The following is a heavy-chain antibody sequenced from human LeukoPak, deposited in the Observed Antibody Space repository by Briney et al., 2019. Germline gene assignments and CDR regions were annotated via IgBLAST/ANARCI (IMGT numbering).Heavy chain of an antibody. J-gene: IGHJ4*02. CDR3: AKTRSNSLYGGSLVWFDY. D-gene: IGHD1-26*01. V-gene: IGHV3-9*01. CDR1: GFTFDDYA. Sequence: GGSLRLSCAASGFTFDDYAVHWVRQVPGKGLEWVSGISWNSKMIDYADSVKGRFTISRDNAKNSLYLQMNSLRAEDTALYYCAKTRSNSLYGGSLVWFDYWGQGTLVTVSS. CDR2: ISWNSKMI.